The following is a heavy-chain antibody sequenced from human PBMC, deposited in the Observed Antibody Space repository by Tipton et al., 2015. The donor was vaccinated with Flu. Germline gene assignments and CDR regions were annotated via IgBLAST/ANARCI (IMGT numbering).Heavy chain of an antibody. CDR1: GGSISSYY. CDR2: IYYSGST. CDR3: AREEKPYGMDD. V-gene: IGHV4-59*01. Sequence: TLSLTCTVSGGSISSYYWSWIRQPPGKGLEWIGYIYYSGSTNYNPSLKNRVTISVDTSKNQFSLKLSSVTAADTAVYYCAREEKPYGMDDWGQGTTVTVSS. J-gene: IGHJ6*02.